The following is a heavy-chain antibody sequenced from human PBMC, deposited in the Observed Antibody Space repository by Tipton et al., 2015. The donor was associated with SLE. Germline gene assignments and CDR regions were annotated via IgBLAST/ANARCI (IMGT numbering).Heavy chain of an antibody. CDR1: GGSFSGYY. Sequence: TLSLTCTVYGGSFSGYYWSWIRQPPGKGLEWIGEINHSGSTNYNPSLKSRVTISVDTSKNQFSLKLSSVTAADTAVYYCARAPYYYDSSGYAFDIWGQGTMVTVSS. V-gene: IGHV4-34*01. D-gene: IGHD3-22*01. J-gene: IGHJ3*02. CDR3: ARAPYYYDSSGYAFDI. CDR2: INHSGST.